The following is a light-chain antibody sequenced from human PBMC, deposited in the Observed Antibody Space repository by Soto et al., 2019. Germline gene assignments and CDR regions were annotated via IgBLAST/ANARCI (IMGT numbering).Light chain of an antibody. CDR2: EGT. CDR3: CSYAGSRTFV. J-gene: IGLJ2*01. Sequence: QSVLTQPASLSGSPEQSITMSCTGSGSDVGAYNLVSWYQQLPGKAPRLIIYEGTKRPSGISHRFSGSKSDNTASLTISGLRAEDEAHYHCCSYAGSRTFVFGGGTKVTVL. V-gene: IGLV2-23*01. CDR1: GSDVGAYNL.